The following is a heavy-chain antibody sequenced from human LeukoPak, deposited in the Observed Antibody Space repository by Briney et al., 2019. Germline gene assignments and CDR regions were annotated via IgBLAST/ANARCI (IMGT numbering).Heavy chain of an antibody. CDR3: AKGYYDFWSGYQYYFDY. J-gene: IGHJ4*02. CDR1: GFNFSIYS. V-gene: IGHV3-30*18. CDR2: ISYDGSNK. D-gene: IGHD3-3*01. Sequence: PGGSLRLSCAASGFNFSIYSMNWVRQAPGKGLEWVAVISYDGSNKYYADSVKGRFTISRDNSKNTLYLQMNSLRAEDTAVYYCAKGYYDFWSGYQYYFDYWGQGTLVTVSS.